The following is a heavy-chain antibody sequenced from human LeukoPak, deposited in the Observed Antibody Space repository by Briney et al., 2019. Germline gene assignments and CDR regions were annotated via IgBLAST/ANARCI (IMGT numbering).Heavy chain of an antibody. CDR3: VRDGGVSGYDLLDY. V-gene: IGHV3-7*01. J-gene: IGHJ4*02. CDR2: INQDGSEE. Sequence: GGSLRLSCVASGFTFRNYWMTWVRQAPGKGLEWVAHINQDGSEEHYMDTVKARFTISRDNAKNSLSLQMNSLRAEDTAVYYCVRDGGVSGYDLLDYRGQGTLVTVSS. D-gene: IGHD5-12*01. CDR1: GFTFRNYW.